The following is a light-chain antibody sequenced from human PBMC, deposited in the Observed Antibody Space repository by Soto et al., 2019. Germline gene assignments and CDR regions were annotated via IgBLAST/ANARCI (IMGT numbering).Light chain of an antibody. CDR3: QHFNNWPPKYT. Sequence: EIVMTQSPATLSVSPGERATLSCRASQSVSSNLAWYQQKPGQAPRLLIYGTSTRATGIPARFSGSGSGTEFPLTISSLQFEDFAVYYCQHFNNWPPKYTFGQGTRLEIK. V-gene: IGKV3-15*01. J-gene: IGKJ2*01. CDR2: GTS. CDR1: QSVSSN.